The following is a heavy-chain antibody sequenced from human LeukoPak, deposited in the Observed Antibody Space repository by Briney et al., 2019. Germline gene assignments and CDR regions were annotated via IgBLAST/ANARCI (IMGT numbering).Heavy chain of an antibody. CDR1: GYSFTSYW. D-gene: IGHD5-24*01. CDR3: ATLGESRDGYNYVDQ. Sequence: GESLKISCKGSGYSFTSYWISWVRQMPGKGLEWMGRIDPGDSYIDYSPSFQGHVTISADKSIRTACLQWSNLRASDTAIYYCATLGESRDGYNYVDQWGQGTLLTVSS. V-gene: IGHV5-10-1*01. CDR2: IDPGDSYI. J-gene: IGHJ4*02.